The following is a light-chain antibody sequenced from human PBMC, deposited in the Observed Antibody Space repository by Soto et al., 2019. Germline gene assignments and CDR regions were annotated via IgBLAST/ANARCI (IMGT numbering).Light chain of an antibody. V-gene: IGKV1-39*01. CDR3: QQRYSTPLT. CDR1: QSISSY. CDR2: AAS. J-gene: IGKJ1*01. Sequence: DIQMTQSPSSLSASVGDSVTITCRASQSISSYLNWYQQKPGKAPKLLIYAASSLQSGVPSRFSGSGSGTDFTLTISSLQPEDFATYYCQQRYSTPLTFGQGTKVDIK.